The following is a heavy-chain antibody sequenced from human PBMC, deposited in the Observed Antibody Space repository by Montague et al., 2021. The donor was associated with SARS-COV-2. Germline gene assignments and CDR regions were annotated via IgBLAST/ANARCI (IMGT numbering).Heavy chain of an antibody. Sequence: SETLSLTCAVYGGSFSDYYWTWIRQPPGKGLEWLGEVNHSGRINYNPSLKSRITISVDTSKNQFSLRLSSVTAADTAVYYCARGRVDTTMRLVVCTGAAQYFDSWGQGTLVSVSS. CDR3: ARGRVDTTMRLVVCTGAAQYFDS. CDR1: GGSFSDYY. D-gene: IGHD3-22*01. CDR2: VNHSGRI. V-gene: IGHV4-34*01. J-gene: IGHJ4*02.